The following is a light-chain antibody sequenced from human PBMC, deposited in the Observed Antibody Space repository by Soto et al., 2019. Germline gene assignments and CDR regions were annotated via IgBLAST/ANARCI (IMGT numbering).Light chain of an antibody. CDR3: MIWHSNTVV. Sequence: QSVLTQPSSLSASPGASASLTCTLRSGINVGTYRIYWYKQKPGSPPQYLLRYNSDSDKQQGPGVPSRFSGSKDASANAGILLISGLQSEDEADYYCMIWHSNTVVFGGGTKLTVL. V-gene: IGLV5-45*03. CDR2: YNSDSDK. CDR1: SGINVGTYR. J-gene: IGLJ3*02.